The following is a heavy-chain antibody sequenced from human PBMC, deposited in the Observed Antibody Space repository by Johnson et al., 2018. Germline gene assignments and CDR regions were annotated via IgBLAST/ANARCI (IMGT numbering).Heavy chain of an antibody. CDR2: VTGKTNSYAT. J-gene: IGHJ6*02. D-gene: IGHD3-3*01. V-gene: IGHV3-73*02. Sequence: EVQLVESGGGLVQSGGSLKLSCAVSGFTFGDSAIHWVRQASGKGLEWVGRVTGKTNSYATQYAASVKGRFTIARDDSKGTAYLQMNSLKTEDTAIYYCCSYTHTYYFYGMDVWGQGTTVTVSS. CDR3: CSYTHTYYFYGMDV. CDR1: GFTFGDSA.